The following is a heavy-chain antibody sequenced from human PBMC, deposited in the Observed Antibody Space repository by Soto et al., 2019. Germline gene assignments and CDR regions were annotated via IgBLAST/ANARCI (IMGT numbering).Heavy chain of an antibody. J-gene: IGHJ4*02. CDR2: IFYGGDT. CDR3: ARGPTHYYFDY. V-gene: IGHV4-59*01. Sequence: PSETLSLTCAVSGGPISGYYWSWIRRPPGGGLEWIGYIFYGGDTKYNPSVNSRVTISVDMSKNHFSLQLKSVTAADTAMYYCARGPTHYYFDYWGQGSLVTVSS. CDR1: GGPISGYY.